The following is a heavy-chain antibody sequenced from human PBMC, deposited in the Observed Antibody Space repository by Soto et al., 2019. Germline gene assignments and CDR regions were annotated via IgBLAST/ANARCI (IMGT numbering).Heavy chain of an antibody. Sequence: PSETLSLTCTVSGGSISSYYWSWIRQPAGKGLEWIGRIYTSGSTNYNPSLKSRVTMSVDTSKNQFSLKLSSVTAADTAVYYCARVGGTTVTTRYFDYWGQGTLVPVSS. D-gene: IGHD4-17*01. CDR3: ARVGGTTVTTRYFDY. V-gene: IGHV4-4*07. CDR1: GGSISSYY. CDR2: IYTSGST. J-gene: IGHJ4*02.